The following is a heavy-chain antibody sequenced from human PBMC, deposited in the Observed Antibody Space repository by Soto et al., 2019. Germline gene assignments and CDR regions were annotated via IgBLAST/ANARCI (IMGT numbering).Heavy chain of an antibody. Sequence: QVQLVQSGAEVKKPGSSVRVSCKASGDTFTFYSINWVRQAPGLGLEWMGRINPILSMSNYAQRFQGRVTMTEDKSTSTAYMELSSLRSEDTAMYYCASSYGSGYRAFDYWGQGAQVTVSS. CDR3: ASSYGSGYRAFDY. D-gene: IGHD3-10*01. J-gene: IGHJ4*02. CDR2: INPILSMS. CDR1: GDTFTFYS. V-gene: IGHV1-69*02.